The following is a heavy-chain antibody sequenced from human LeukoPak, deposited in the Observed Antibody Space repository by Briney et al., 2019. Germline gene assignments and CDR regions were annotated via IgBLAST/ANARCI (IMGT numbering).Heavy chain of an antibody. J-gene: IGHJ4*02. CDR1: DYFISSGYY. Sequence: SETLSLTCAVSDYFISSGYYWGWIRQPPGKGLEWIGSIYHSGTTYYNSSLKSRVTISVDTSKNQFSLKLSSVTAADTAVYYCARRPSLWLPPGVDYWGQGTLVTVSS. D-gene: IGHD5-18*01. V-gene: IGHV4-38-2*01. CDR2: IYHSGTT. CDR3: ARRPSLWLPPGVDY.